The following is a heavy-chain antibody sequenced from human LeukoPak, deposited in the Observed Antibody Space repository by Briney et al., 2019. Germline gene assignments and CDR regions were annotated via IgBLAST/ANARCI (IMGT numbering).Heavy chain of an antibody. CDR3: ARVGSGYDWDY. CDR2: IYQTGST. CDR1: GFSISSGYY. Sequence: SETLSLTCIVSGFSISSGYYWGWIRQTPRKGLEWIGNIYQTGSTYYNPSLKSRVTISVDTSKNQFSLRRTSVTAADTAVYYCARVGSGYDWDYWGQGTLVTVSS. V-gene: IGHV4-38-2*02. J-gene: IGHJ4*02. D-gene: IGHD5-12*01.